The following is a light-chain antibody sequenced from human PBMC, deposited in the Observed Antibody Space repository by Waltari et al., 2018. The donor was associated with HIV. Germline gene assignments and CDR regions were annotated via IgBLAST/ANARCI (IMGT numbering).Light chain of an antibody. CDR1: SPNIGAGYD. CDR2: GNN. J-gene: IGLJ3*02. V-gene: IGLV1-40*01. Sequence: QSVLTPPPSVSGAPGQRVTISCPGSSPNIGAGYDAHRYQQLPGTAPKLLIYGNNNRPSGVPDRFSCSKSGTSASLAITGLQAEDEADYYCQSYDSSLSGWVFGGGTKLTVL. CDR3: QSYDSSLSGWV.